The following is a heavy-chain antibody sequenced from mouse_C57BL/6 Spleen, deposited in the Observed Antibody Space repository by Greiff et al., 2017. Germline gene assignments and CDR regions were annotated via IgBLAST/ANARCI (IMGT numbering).Heavy chain of an antibody. CDR2: FYPGSGSI. CDR1: GYTFTEYT. V-gene: IGHV1-62-2*01. CDR3: ARHEDHYYGISPYAMDY. J-gene: IGHJ4*01. D-gene: IGHD1-1*01. Sequence: VQLVESGAELVKPGASVKLSCKASGYTFTEYTIHWVKQRSGQGLEWIGWFYPGSGSIKYNEKFKDKATLTADKSSSTVYMELSRLTAEDSAVYFCARHEDHYYGISPYAMDYWGQGTSVTVSS.